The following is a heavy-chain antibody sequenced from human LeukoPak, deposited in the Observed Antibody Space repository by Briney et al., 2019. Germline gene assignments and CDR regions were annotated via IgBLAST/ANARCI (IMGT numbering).Heavy chain of an antibody. CDR1: GFKLSTYW. CDR2: IKQDGSEK. Sequence: GGSRRLSCAASGFKLSTYWMSWVRQAPGKGLEWVANIKQDGSEKYYVDSVKGRFTISRDNAKNSLYLQMNSLRAEDTAVYYCARDGGTMVRGVKGFDYWGQGTLATVSS. CDR3: ARDGGTMVRGVKGFDY. D-gene: IGHD3-10*01. J-gene: IGHJ4*02. V-gene: IGHV3-7*01.